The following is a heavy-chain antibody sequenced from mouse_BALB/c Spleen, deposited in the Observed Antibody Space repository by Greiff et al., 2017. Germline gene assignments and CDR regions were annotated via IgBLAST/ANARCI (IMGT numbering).Heavy chain of an antibody. J-gene: IGHJ2*01. CDR1: GFTFSSYA. D-gene: IGHD4-1*02. CDR3: ASNWDGYFDY. CDR2: ISSGGSYT. V-gene: IGHV5-9-4*01. Sequence: EVKLVESGGGLVKPGGSLKLSCAASGFTFSSYAMSWVRQSPEKRLEWVAEISSGGSYTYYPDTVTGRFTISRDNAKNTLYLEMSSLRSEDTAMYYCASNWDGYFDYWGQGTTLTVSS.